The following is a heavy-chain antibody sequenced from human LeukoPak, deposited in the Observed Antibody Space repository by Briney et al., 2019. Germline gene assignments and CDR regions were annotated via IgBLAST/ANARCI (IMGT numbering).Heavy chain of an antibody. CDR2: ISGYNGNT. J-gene: IGHJ2*01. V-gene: IGHV1-18*04. Sequence: ASVKVSCKASGYTFTSYDITWVRQAPGQGLEWMGWISGYNGNTNYAQKLQGRVTMTTDTSTTTAYMELRSLRSDDTAVYYCARVALEYQSQAHLDLCGRGTLVTVSS. CDR1: GYTFTSYD. CDR3: ARVALEYQSQAHLDL. D-gene: IGHD2-2*01.